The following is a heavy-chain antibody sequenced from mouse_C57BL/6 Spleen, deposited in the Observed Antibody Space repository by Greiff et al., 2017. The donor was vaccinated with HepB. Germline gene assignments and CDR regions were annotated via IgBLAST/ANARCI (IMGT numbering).Heavy chain of an antibody. CDR2: IDPSDSYT. Sequence: QVQLKQPGAELVMPGASVKLSCKASGYTFTSYWMHWVKQRPGQGLEWIGEIDPSDSYTNYNQKFKGKSTLTVDKSSSTAYMQLSSLTSEDSAVYYCARSITTVVPSYWYFDVWGTGTTVTVSS. CDR3: ARSITTVVPSYWYFDV. J-gene: IGHJ1*03. V-gene: IGHV1-69*01. CDR1: GYTFTSYW. D-gene: IGHD1-1*01.